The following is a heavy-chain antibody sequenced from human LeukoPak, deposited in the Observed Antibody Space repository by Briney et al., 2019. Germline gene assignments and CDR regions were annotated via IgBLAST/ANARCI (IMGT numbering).Heavy chain of an antibody. Sequence: SSETLSLTCAVYGGSFSGYYWSWIRQPPGKGLEWIGEINHSGSTNYNPSLKSRVTISVDTSKNQFSLKLSSVTAADTAVYYCARGRMGTHSYYDFWSGYRPLYFDYWGQGTLVTVSS. V-gene: IGHV4-34*01. J-gene: IGHJ4*02. CDR3: ARGRMGTHSYYDFWSGYRPLYFDY. CDR1: GGSFSGYY. D-gene: IGHD3-3*01. CDR2: INHSGST.